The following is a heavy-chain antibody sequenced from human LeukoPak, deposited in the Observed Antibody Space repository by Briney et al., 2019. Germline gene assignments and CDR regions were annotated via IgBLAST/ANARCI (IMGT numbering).Heavy chain of an antibody. J-gene: IGHJ6*03. Sequence: GGSLRLSCAASGFTVSSNYMSWVRQAPGKGLEWVSVIYSGGSTYYADSVKSRFTISRDNSKNTLYLQMNSLRAEDTAVYYCARNYYGSGSHYYYYYYMDVWGKGTTVTVSS. CDR2: IYSGGST. D-gene: IGHD3-10*01. CDR1: GFTVSSNY. CDR3: ARNYYGSGSHYYYYYYMDV. V-gene: IGHV3-66*02.